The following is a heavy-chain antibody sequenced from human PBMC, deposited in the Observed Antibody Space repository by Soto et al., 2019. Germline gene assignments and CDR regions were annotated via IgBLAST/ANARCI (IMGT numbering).Heavy chain of an antibody. V-gene: IGHV3-74*01. CDR1: GFTFTNDW. CDR3: ASLTQDVSPVHGNEGPDY. J-gene: IGHJ4*02. CDR2: INPAGSTT. Sequence: EVQLVESGGDLVQPGGTLRLSCAASGFTFTNDWMHWVRQATGRGLLWISRINPAGSTTFYADSVKGRFTISRDNAKNELYLQSNSLRGADTAVYYCASLTQDVSPVHGNEGPDYGGQGNLVTVSS. D-gene: IGHD6-19*01.